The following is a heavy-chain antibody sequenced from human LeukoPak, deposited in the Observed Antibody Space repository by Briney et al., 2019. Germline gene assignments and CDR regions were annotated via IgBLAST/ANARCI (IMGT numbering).Heavy chain of an antibody. J-gene: IGHJ4*02. V-gene: IGHV3-23*01. CDR1: GFTFSSYV. CDR2: ISGSGGST. CDR3: AKEGPGGGGYFDY. D-gene: IGHD3-16*01. Sequence: PGGSLRLSCAASGFTFSSYVMSWVRQTPEKGLEWVSGISGSGGSTYYADSVEGRFTISRDNSKNTLYLQMNSLRAEDTGIYYCAKEGPGGGGYFDYWGQGTLVTVSS.